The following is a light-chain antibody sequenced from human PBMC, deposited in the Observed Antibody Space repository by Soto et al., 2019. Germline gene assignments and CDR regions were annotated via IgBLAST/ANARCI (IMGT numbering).Light chain of an antibody. CDR3: QQRTNWPPWT. J-gene: IGKJ1*01. V-gene: IGKV3D-20*02. CDR1: QSVSSSY. Sequence: EMVMTQSPATLSVSPGERATLSCRASQSVSSSYLAWYQQKPGQAPRLLIYGASTRATGIPARFSGSGSGTDFTLTISSLEPEDFAVYYCQQRTNWPPWTFGQGTKVDIK. CDR2: GAS.